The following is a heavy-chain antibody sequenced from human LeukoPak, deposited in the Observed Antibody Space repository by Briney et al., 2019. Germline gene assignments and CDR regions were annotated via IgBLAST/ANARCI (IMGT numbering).Heavy chain of an antibody. CDR2: IKGKTDGGTT. CDR3: TTESPGILWFGELLAPDY. Sequence: GGSLRLSCAASGFTFSNAWMNWVRQAPGKGLEWVGRIKGKTDGGTTDYAAPVKGRFTISRDDSKNTLYLQMNSLKTEDTAVYYCTTESPGILWFGELLAPDYWGQGTLVTVSS. J-gene: IGHJ4*02. V-gene: IGHV3-15*07. CDR1: GFTFSNAW. D-gene: IGHD3-10*01.